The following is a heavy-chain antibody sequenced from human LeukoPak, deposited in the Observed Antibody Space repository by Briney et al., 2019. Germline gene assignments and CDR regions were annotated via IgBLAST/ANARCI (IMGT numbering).Heavy chain of an antibody. CDR2: IYYSGST. CDR1: GGSISSYY. V-gene: IGHV4-59*01. D-gene: IGHD2-15*01. CDR3: ARGRRGRLAYYFDY. Sequence: PSETLSLTCTVSGGSISSYYWSWIRQPPGKGLEWIGYIYYSGSTNYNPSLKSRVTISVDTSKNQFSLKLSSVTAADTAVYYCARGRRGRLAYYFDYWGQGTLVTVSS. J-gene: IGHJ4*02.